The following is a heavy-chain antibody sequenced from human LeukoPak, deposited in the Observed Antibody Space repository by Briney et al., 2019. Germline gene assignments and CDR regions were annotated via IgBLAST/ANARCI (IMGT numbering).Heavy chain of an antibody. V-gene: IGHV1-18*01. CDR3: ARENSEYYYDSSGYPSYYYYYMDV. J-gene: IGHJ6*03. CDR1: GYTFTSYG. Sequence: ASVKVSCKASGYTFTSYGISWVRQAPGQGLEWMGWISAYNGNTNYAQKFQGRVTITTDESTSTAYMELSSLRSEDTAVYYCARENSEYYYDSSGYPSYYYYYMDVWGKGTTVTVSS. CDR2: ISAYNGNT. D-gene: IGHD3-22*01.